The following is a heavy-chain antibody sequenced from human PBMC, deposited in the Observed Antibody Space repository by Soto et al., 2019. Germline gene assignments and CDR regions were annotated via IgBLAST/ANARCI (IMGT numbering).Heavy chain of an antibody. Sequence: ASVKVSCKTSGYTFSNYGITWVRPAPGQPLEWLGWISLYSDGTNYAQKFQGRGSMTTDTSTTTAYMELRSLRSDDTAVYYCARVVPGAEAWFGPWGQGTLVTVS. J-gene: IGHJ5*02. CDR2: ISLYSDGT. CDR3: ARVVPGAEAWFGP. D-gene: IGHD2-2*01. CDR1: GYTFSNYG. V-gene: IGHV1-18*01.